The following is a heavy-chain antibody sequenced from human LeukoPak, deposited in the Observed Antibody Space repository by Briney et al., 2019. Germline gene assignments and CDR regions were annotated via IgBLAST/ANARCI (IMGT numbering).Heavy chain of an antibody. V-gene: IGHV3-74*01. CDR3: ARVNDILTGYYLGGAFDP. CDR1: GFTFSSYW. D-gene: IGHD3-9*01. Sequence: PGGSLRLSCAASGFTFSSYWMHWVRQAPGKGLVWVSRINSDGSSTRYADSVKGRFTISRDNAKNTLYLQMNSLRAEDTAVYYCARVNDILTGYYLGGAFDPWGQGTLVTVSS. CDR2: INSDGSST. J-gene: IGHJ5*02.